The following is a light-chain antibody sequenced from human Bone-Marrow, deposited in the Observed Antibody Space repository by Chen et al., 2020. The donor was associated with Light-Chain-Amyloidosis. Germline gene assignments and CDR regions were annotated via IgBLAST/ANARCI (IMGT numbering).Light chain of an antibody. Sequence: QSALTQPASVSGSPGQSITISCTGTSSDVGNYNLGSWYQQHPGKAPKLIVYEVTKRPSGVSTRFSGSKSGNTASLTISGLQAEDEAHYYCCSYAGLYTLVFGGGTKLSVV. CDR1: SSDVGNYNL. CDR2: EVT. J-gene: IGLJ2*01. V-gene: IGLV2-23*02. CDR3: CSYAGLYTLV.